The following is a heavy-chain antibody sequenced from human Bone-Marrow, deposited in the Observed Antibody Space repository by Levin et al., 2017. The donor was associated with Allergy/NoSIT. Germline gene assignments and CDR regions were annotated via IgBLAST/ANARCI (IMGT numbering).Heavy chain of an antibody. Sequence: SCAASGFTFSRYSMNWVRQAPGRGLEWVSYISRSSSTISYADSVKGRFTISRDNAKNSLYLQMNSLRDEDTAVYYCARPDCSSTSCYYFFDSWGQGTLVTVSS. CDR2: ISRSSSTI. J-gene: IGHJ4*02. V-gene: IGHV3-48*02. CDR3: ARPDCSSTSCYYFFDS. CDR1: GFTFSRYS. D-gene: IGHD2-2*01.